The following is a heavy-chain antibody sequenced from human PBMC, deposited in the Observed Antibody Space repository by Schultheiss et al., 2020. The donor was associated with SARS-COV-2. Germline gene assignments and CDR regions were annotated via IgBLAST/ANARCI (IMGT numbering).Heavy chain of an antibody. Sequence: GGSLRLSCAASGFTFSSYEMNWVRQAPGKGLEWVSYISSRGSTIYYADSVKGRFTISRDNAKNSLYLQMNSLRAEDTAVYYCASWSYYDSSGYYLYYGMDVWGQGTTVTVSS. CDR3: ASWSYYDSSGYYLYYGMDV. CDR2: ISSRGSTI. J-gene: IGHJ6*02. CDR1: GFTFSSYE. D-gene: IGHD3-22*01. V-gene: IGHV3-48*03.